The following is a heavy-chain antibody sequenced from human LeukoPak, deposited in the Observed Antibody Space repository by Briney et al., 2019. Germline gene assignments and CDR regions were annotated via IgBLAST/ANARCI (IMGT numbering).Heavy chain of an antibody. CDR1: GFSFGNYA. CDR3: VKDPRDTYGTNWFVS. CDR2: ISGTGGAT. J-gene: IGHJ5*01. V-gene: IGHV3-23*01. D-gene: IGHD2-21*01. Sequence: GSLTLSCVASGFSFGNYAMSWVRQAPGKGLQWVSQISGTGGATWYAGFARDRFTISRDNSKKTLYLQMSGLRVEDTAMYYCVKDPRDTYGTNWFVSWGQGTLLIVSS.